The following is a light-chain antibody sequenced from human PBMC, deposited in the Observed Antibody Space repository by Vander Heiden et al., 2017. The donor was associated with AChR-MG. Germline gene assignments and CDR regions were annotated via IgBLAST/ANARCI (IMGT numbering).Light chain of an antibody. V-gene: IGLV1-47*01. J-gene: IGLJ3*02. CDR1: RSNIGSNY. CDR3: ATWDDSLRALV. Sequence: QSVLTQPPSASGTPGQTATISCSGSRSNIGSNYVSWYQQLPGTAPKVLIYRNDQRPSGVPDRFSGSKSGTSASLAISGLRSEDEGDYSCATWDDSLRALVFGGGTRLTVL. CDR2: RND.